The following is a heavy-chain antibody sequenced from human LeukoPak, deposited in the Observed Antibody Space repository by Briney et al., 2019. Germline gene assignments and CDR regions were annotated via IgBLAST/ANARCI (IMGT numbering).Heavy chain of an antibody. D-gene: IGHD5-18*01. J-gene: IGHJ4*02. CDR3: ARDARYSYGFGY. CDR1: GFTFSSYE. V-gene: IGHV3-48*03. Sequence: GGSLRLSCAASGFTFSSYEMNWVCQAPGKGLEWVSYISSSGSTIYYADSVKGRFTISRDNSKNTLYLQMNSLRAEDTAVYYCARDARYSYGFGYWGQGTLVTVFS. CDR2: ISSSGSTI.